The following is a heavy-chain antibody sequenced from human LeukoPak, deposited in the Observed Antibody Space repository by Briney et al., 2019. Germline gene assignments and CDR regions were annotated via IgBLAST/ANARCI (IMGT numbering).Heavy chain of an antibody. D-gene: IGHD1-26*01. J-gene: IGHJ2*01. Sequence: SETLSLTCTVSGGSISSYYWSWVRQPPGKGLEWIGYIYYSGSTNYNPSLKSRVTISVDTSKNQFSLKLSSVTAADTAVYYRARAASSGYFDLWGRGTLVTVSS. CDR3: ARAASSGYFDL. CDR1: GGSISSYY. V-gene: IGHV4-59*01. CDR2: IYYSGST.